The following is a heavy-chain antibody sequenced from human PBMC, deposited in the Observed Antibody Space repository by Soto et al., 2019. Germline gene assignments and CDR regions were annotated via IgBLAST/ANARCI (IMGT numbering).Heavy chain of an antibody. Sequence: GGPLRLSCAASGFSFSSYAMSWVRQAPGKGLEWVSAITNTGGTTYYAGSVRGRFTISRDNSKNTLYLQMNSLRAGDTAIYYCAKDRSFFDYWGQGSLVTVSS. CDR3: AKDRSFFDY. CDR2: ITNTGGTT. CDR1: GFSFSSYA. J-gene: IGHJ4*02. V-gene: IGHV3-23*01.